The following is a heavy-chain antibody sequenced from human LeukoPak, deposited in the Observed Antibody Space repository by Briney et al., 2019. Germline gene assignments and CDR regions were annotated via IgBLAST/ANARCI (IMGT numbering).Heavy chain of an antibody. V-gene: IGHV1-69*13. J-gene: IGHJ3*02. CDR3: ARDLGIVVVTDDAFDI. Sequence: GASVKVSCKASGGTFSSCAISWVRQAPGQGLEWMGGIIPIFGTANYAQKFQGRVTITADESTSTAYMELSSLRSEDTAVYYCARDLGIVVVTDDAFDIWGQGTMVTVSS. D-gene: IGHD3-22*01. CDR1: GGTFSSCA. CDR2: IIPIFGTA.